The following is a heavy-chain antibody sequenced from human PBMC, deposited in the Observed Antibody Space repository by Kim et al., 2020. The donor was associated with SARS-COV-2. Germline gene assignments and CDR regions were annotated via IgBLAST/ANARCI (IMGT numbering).Heavy chain of an antibody. CDR2: INHSGST. CDR1: GGSFSGYY. V-gene: IGHV4-34*01. J-gene: IGHJ6*03. CDR3: ARGNWGYRYYYYMDV. Sequence: SETLSLTCAVYGGSFSGYYWSWIRQPPGKGLEWIGEINHSGSTNYNPSLKSRVTISVDTSKNQFSLKLSSVTAADTAVYYCARGNWGYRYYYYMDVWGKGTTVTVSS. D-gene: IGHD7-27*01.